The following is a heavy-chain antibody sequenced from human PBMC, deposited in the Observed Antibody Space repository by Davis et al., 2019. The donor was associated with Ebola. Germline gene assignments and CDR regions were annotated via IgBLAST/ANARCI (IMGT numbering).Heavy chain of an antibody. Sequence: ASVKVSCKASGYTFTSYGISWVRQAPGQGLEWMGWISAYNGNTNYAQKLQGRVTMTTDTSTSTAYMELRSLRSDDTAVYYCARGDLNLRYFDWPHAFDIWGQGTMVTVSS. CDR2: ISAYNGNT. V-gene: IGHV1-18*04. CDR3: ARGDLNLRYFDWPHAFDI. CDR1: GYTFTSYG. J-gene: IGHJ3*02. D-gene: IGHD3-9*01.